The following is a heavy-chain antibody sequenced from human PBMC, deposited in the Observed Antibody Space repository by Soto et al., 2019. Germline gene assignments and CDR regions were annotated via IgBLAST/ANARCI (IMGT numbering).Heavy chain of an antibody. J-gene: IGHJ4*02. V-gene: IGHV3-33*01. D-gene: IGHD6-19*01. Sequence: QVQLVESGGGVVQPGRSLRLSCAASGFTFSSYGMHWVRQAPGKGLEWVAVIWYDGSNKYYADSVKGRFTISRDNSKNSLYLQMNSLRAEDTAVYYCARDPDSSGWFRVGYYFDCWGQGTLVTVSS. CDR3: ARDPDSSGWFRVGYYFDC. CDR1: GFTFSSYG. CDR2: IWYDGSNK.